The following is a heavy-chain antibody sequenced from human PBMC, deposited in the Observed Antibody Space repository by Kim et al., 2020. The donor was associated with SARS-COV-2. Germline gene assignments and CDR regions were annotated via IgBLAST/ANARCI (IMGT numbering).Heavy chain of an antibody. V-gene: IGHV1-24*01. CDR2: FDPEDGET. CDR3: ATLDTNYDILTGARKDAFDI. CDR1: GYTLTELS. D-gene: IGHD3-9*01. J-gene: IGHJ3*02. Sequence: ASVKVSCKVSGYTLTELSMHWVRQAPGKGLEWMGGFDPEDGETIYAQKFQGRVTMTEDTSTDTAYMELSSLRSEDTAVYYCATLDTNYDILTGARKDAFDIWGQGTMVTVSS.